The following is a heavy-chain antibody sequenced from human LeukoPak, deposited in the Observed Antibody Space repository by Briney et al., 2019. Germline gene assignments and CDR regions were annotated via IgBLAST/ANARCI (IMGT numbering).Heavy chain of an antibody. V-gene: IGHV3-48*01. D-gene: IGHD4-17*01. CDR2: ISSSSSTI. CDR1: GFTFSSYS. Sequence: GGSLRLSCAASGFTFSSYSMNWVRQAPGKGLEWVSYISSSSSTIYYADSVKGRFTISRDNAKNSLYLQMNSLRAEDTAVYYCARDLGPQYDYGDDTAFDIWGQATMVTVYS. CDR3: ARDLGPQYDYGDDTAFDI. J-gene: IGHJ3*02.